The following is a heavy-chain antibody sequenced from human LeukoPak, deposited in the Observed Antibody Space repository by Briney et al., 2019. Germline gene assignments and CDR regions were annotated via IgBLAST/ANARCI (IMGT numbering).Heavy chain of an antibody. CDR1: GFTFTNAW. D-gene: IGHD3-10*01. J-gene: IGHJ4*02. CDR3: ATEYYGSFNY. CDR2: IKSKTDGGTT. Sequence: PGGSLRLSCAASGFTFTNAWMSWVRQAPGKGLEWVGRIKSKTDGGTTDYAVPVEGRFTISRDDSKNTLYLQMNSLITGDTAMYFCATEYYGSFNYWGQGTLVTVSS. V-gene: IGHV3-15*01.